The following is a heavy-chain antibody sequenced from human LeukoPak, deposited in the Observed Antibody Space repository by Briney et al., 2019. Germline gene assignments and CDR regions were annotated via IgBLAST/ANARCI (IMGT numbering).Heavy chain of an antibody. V-gene: IGHV4-59*01. CDR1: GGSISSYY. CDR3: ARSPTLCFGADY. D-gene: IGHD3-10*01. J-gene: IGHJ4*02. CDR2: IYYSGST. Sequence: SETLSLTCTVSGGSISSYYWSWIRQPPGKGLEWIGYIYYSGSTNYNPSLKSRVTISVDTSKNQFSLKLSSVTAADTAVYYCARSPTLCFGADYWGQGTLVTDSS.